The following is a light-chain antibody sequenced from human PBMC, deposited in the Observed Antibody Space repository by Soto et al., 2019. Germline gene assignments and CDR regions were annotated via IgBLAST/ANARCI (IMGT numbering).Light chain of an antibody. CDR1: QSVGNY. J-gene: IGKJ5*01. CDR2: DAS. Sequence: EVVSTQSPATLSLSPGERATLSCRASQSVGNYLAWYQQKAGQAPRLLIYDASNRATGIPTRFSGSGSGTDFTLTISSLEPEDFAVYYCQQRSNWPSITFGQGTRLEIK. V-gene: IGKV3-11*01. CDR3: QQRSNWPSIT.